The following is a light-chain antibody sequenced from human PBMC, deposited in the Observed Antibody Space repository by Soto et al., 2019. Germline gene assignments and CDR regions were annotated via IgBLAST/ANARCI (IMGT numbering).Light chain of an antibody. V-gene: IGKV3-20*01. CDR2: GIS. Sequence: ETVMTQSPATLSVSPGERVTLSCRASQSVSRNYLAWYQQKPGQAPRLLIYGISSRATGVPDRFSGSGSGTDFTLTISRLEPEDFAVYYCQQYTDWPLTFGQGTKVDIK. CDR3: QQYTDWPLT. J-gene: IGKJ1*01. CDR1: QSVSRNY.